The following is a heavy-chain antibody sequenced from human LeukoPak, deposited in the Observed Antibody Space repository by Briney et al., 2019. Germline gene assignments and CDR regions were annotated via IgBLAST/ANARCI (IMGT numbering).Heavy chain of an antibody. J-gene: IGHJ5*02. CDR2: INTNTGNP. V-gene: IGHV7-4-1*02. CDR3: ARDGYSSGWYFFTQPYWFDP. Sequence: ASVKVSCKASGYTFTSYAMNWVRQAPGQGLERMGWINTNTGNPTYAQGFTGRFVFSLDTSVSTAYLQISSLKAEDTAVYYCARDGYSSGWYFFTQPYWFDPWGQGTLVTVSS. CDR1: GYTFTSYA. D-gene: IGHD6-19*01.